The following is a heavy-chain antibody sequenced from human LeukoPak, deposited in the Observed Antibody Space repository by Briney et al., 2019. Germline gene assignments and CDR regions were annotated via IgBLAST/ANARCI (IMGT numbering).Heavy chain of an antibody. CDR1: GFTFSSYE. CDR2: ISSSGSTI. CDR3: ARDGAIWNDVGHDY. V-gene: IGHV3-48*03. J-gene: IGHJ4*02. D-gene: IGHD1-1*01. Sequence: GGSLRLSCAASGFTFSSYEMNWVRQAPGKGLEWVSYISSSGSTIYYADSVKGRFTISRDNAKNSLYLQMNSLTAEDTAVYYCARDGAIWNDVGHDYWGQGTLVTVSS.